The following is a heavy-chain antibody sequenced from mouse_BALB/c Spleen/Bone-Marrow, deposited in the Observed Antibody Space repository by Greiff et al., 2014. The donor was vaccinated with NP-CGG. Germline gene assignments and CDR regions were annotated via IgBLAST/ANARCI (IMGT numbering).Heavy chain of an antibody. CDR1: GYTFSSYW. D-gene: IGHD1-1*01. CDR3: ARFDYYRDYFGY. Sequence: QVQLQQPGAELMKPGASVKISCKATGYTFSSYWIEWVKQRPGHGLEWIGEILPGSGSTSYNEKFKGKSTFTADTSSNTAYMQLSSLTSEDSAVYYCARFDYYRDYFGYWGQGTTLTVSS. CDR2: ILPGSGST. V-gene: IGHV1-9*01. J-gene: IGHJ2*01.